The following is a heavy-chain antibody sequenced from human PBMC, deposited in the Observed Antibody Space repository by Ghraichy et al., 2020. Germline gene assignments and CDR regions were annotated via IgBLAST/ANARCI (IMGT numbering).Heavy chain of an antibody. Sequence: GGSLRLSCATSGFTFGDYGMSWFRQAPGKGLEWVGFTRSKADGGTIEHAASVKGRFTISRDDSKSIAYLQMNSLKTEDTAVYYCSRGWGWVDSWGQGTLVTVSS. CDR1: GFTFGDYG. V-gene: IGHV3-49*03. J-gene: IGHJ4*02. CDR2: TRSKADGGTI. D-gene: IGHD3-16*01. CDR3: SRGWGWVDS.